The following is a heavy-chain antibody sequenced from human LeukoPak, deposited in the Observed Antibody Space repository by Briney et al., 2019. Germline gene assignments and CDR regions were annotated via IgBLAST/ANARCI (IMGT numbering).Heavy chain of an antibody. V-gene: IGHV3-9*01. CDR2: ISWNSGSI. Sequence: GGSLRLSCAASGFTFDDYAMHWVRQAPGKGLERVSGISWNSGSIGYADSVKGRFTISRDNAKNSLYLQMNSLRAEDTALYYCAKDPSPGDSSGDYFDYWGQGTLVTVSS. CDR3: AKDPSPGDSSGDYFDY. D-gene: IGHD3-22*01. J-gene: IGHJ4*02. CDR1: GFTFDDYA.